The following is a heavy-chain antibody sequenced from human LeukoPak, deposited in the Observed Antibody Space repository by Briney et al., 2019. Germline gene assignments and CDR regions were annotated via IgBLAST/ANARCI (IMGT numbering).Heavy chain of an antibody. CDR2: ISYDGSNK. CDR1: GFTFSSYA. J-gene: IGHJ4*02. Sequence: GGSLRLSCAASGFTFSSYAMHWVRQAPGKGLEWVAVISYDGSNKYYADSVKGRFTISRDNSKNTLYLQMNSLRAEDTAVYYCARDLVGGFDYWGQGTLVTVSS. CDR3: ARDLVGGFDY. D-gene: IGHD1-26*01. V-gene: IGHV3-30*04.